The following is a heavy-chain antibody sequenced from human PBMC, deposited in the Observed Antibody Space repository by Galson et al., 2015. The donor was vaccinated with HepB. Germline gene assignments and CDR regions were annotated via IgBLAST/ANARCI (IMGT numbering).Heavy chain of an antibody. CDR1: GFTFSSYS. Sequence: SLRLSCAASGFTFSSYSMNRVRQAPGKGLEWVSYISSSSSTIYYADSVKGRFTISRDNAKNSLYLQMNSLRDEDTAVYYCARDSFSVGATQGYYYGMDVWGQGTTVTVSS. D-gene: IGHD1-26*01. CDR3: ARDSFSVGATQGYYYGMDV. CDR2: ISSSSSTI. V-gene: IGHV3-48*02. J-gene: IGHJ6*02.